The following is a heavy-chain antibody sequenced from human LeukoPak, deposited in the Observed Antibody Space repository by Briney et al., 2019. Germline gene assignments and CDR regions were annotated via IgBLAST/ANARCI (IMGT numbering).Heavy chain of an antibody. V-gene: IGHV4-34*01. J-gene: IGHJ6*02. CDR3: ARRVVPAYYSYYGMDV. CDR2: INHSGST. Sequence: SETLSLTCAVYGGSFSGYYWSWIRQPPGKGLEWIGEINHSGSTNYNPSLKSRVTISVDTSKNQFSLKLSSVTAADTAVYYCARRVVPAYYSYYGMDVWGQGPTVTVSS. CDR1: GGSFSGYY. D-gene: IGHD2-2*01.